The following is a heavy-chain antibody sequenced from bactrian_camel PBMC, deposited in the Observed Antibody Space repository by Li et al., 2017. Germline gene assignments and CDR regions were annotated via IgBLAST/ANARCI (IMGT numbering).Heavy chain of an antibody. J-gene: IGHJ4*01. Sequence: HVQLVESGGGSVQPGGSLRLSCATTGYTYSSYCMGWFRQTPDKGREGVAAIDSDGSASYADSVKGRFTVSGDYAKNTVYLQMNSLKSEDTGLYYCATDRTGIQRGQGTQVTVS. V-gene: IGHV3S9*01. CDR3: ATDRTGIQ. CDR1: GYTYSSYC. CDR2: IDSDGSA. D-gene: IGHD5*01.